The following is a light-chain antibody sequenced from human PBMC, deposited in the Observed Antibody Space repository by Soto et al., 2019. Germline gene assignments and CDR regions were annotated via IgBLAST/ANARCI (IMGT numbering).Light chain of an antibody. CDR3: CSFTSSNTVI. CDR2: EVN. V-gene: IGLV2-14*01. J-gene: IGLJ2*01. CDR1: SSDIGGYKH. Sequence: QSALTQPASVSGSPGQSITISCTGTSSDIGGYKHVSWYQQYPGEAPKIMIYEVNNRPSGVSNRFSGSKSGNTASLTISGLQTEDEADYYCCSFTSSNTVIFGGGTKVTVL.